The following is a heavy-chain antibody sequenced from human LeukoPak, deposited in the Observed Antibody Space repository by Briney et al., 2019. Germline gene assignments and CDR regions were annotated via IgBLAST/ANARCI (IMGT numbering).Heavy chain of an antibody. Sequence: SETLSLTCAVSGYSISSGYYWGWIRQPPGKGLEWIGSIYHSGSTYYNPSLKSRVTISVDTSKNQFSLKLSSVTAADTAVYYCARHIRSFYYYCYMDVWGKGTTVTVSS. CDR3: ARHIRSFYYYCYMDV. D-gene: IGHD2-21*01. CDR1: GYSISSGYY. CDR2: IYHSGST. J-gene: IGHJ6*03. V-gene: IGHV4-38-2*01.